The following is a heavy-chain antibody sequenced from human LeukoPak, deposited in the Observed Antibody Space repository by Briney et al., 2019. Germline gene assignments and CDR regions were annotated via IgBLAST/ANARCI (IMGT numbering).Heavy chain of an antibody. CDR1: GGSISSYY. CDR2: IYYSGST. J-gene: IGHJ4*02. D-gene: IGHD2-2*01. V-gene: IGHV4-59*12. CDR3: ARRDIVVVPAAIYDY. Sequence: SETLSLTCTVSGGSISSYYWSWIRQPPGKGLEWIGYIYYSGSTNYNPSLKSRVTISVDTSKNQLSLKLSSVTAADTAVYYCARRDIVVVPAAIYDYWGQGTLVTVSS.